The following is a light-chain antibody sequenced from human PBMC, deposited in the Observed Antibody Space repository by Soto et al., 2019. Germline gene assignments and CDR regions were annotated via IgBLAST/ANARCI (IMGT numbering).Light chain of an antibody. CDR2: DDS. CDR1: NVASKS. V-gene: IGLV3-21*02. Sequence: SSELIQPPSVSVAPGQTAGISCGGVNVASKSVHWYQQKPGQAPILVLYDDSDRPSGIPERISGSKSGNTATLTISRVEAEDEADYYCQVWDSSSDVVFGGGTKLTVL. CDR3: QVWDSSSDVV. J-gene: IGLJ2*01.